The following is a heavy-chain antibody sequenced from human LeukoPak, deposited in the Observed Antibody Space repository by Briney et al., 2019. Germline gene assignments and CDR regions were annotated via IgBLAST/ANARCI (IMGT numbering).Heavy chain of an antibody. Sequence: GGSLRLSCAASGFTFSSYTMSWVRQAPGKGLEWVSGVSGSGGSTHYADSVKGRFTISRDNSKNTLYLQMNSLRAEGTAVYYCAASLPNIVVVPATKGPFGYWGQGTLVTVSS. D-gene: IGHD2-2*01. V-gene: IGHV3-23*01. CDR1: GFTFSSYT. J-gene: IGHJ4*02. CDR2: VSGSGGST. CDR3: AASLPNIVVVPATKGPFGY.